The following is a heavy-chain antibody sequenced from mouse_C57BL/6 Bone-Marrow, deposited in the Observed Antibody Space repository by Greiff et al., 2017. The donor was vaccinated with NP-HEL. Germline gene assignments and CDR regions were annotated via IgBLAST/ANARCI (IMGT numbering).Heavy chain of an antibody. CDR2: IYPRSGNT. D-gene: IGHD2-14*01. CDR3: ARERGTLAWFAY. Sequence: VQGVESGAELARPGASVKLSCKASGYTFTSYGISWVKQRTGQGLEWIGEIYPRSGNTYYNEKFKGKATLTADKSSSTAYMELRSLTSEDSAVYFCARERGTLAWFAYWGQGTLVTVSA. V-gene: IGHV1-81*01. CDR1: GYTFTSYG. J-gene: IGHJ3*01.